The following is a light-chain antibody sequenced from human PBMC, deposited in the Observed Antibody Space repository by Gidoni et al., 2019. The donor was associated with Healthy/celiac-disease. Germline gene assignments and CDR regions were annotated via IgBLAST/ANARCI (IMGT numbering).Light chain of an antibody. V-gene: IGKV4-1*01. CDR2: WAS. CDR1: QSVLYSSNNKNY. CDR3: QHYYITPPGT. Sequence: DIVMTQSPDSLAVSLGERATINCKSSQSVLYSSNNKNYLAWYQQKPGQPPKLLIYWASTRESGVPDRFSGSGSGTDFTLTISSLQAEDVAVYYCQHYYITPPGTFXQXTKLEIK. J-gene: IGKJ2*02.